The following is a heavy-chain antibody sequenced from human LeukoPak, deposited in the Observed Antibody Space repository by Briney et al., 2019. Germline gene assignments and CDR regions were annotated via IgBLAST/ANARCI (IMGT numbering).Heavy chain of an antibody. CDR3: AIITMVRGVIITGGWFDP. Sequence: SVKVPCKASGGTFSSYAISWVRQAPGQGLEWMGGIIPIFGTANYAQKFQGRVTITADESTSTAYMELSSLRSEDTAVYYCAIITMVRGVIITGGWFDPWGQGTLVTVS. CDR2: IIPIFGTA. J-gene: IGHJ5*02. V-gene: IGHV1-69*01. CDR1: GGTFSSYA. D-gene: IGHD3-10*01.